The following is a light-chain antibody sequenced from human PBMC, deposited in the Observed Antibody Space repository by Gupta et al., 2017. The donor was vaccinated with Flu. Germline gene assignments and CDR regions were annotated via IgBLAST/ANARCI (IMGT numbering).Light chain of an antibody. V-gene: IGLV2-11*02. CDR3: HSYDSNPVV. J-gene: IGLJ2*01. CDR1: SRDAWVYND. Sequence: SVTISCTATSRDAWVYNDVSWYQPHAGQAPILMIYDVSNRPSGVPDRVSGSNSGNTASLTISGLQAEDEAEYYCHSYDSNPVVLGSGTKLTVL. CDR2: DVS.